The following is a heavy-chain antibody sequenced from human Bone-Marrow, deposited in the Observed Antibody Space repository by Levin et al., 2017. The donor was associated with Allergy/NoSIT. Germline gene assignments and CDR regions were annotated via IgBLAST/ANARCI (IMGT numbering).Heavy chain of an antibody. CDR3: ARDSSGWYPDAFDI. Sequence: GESLKISCAASGFTFSDYYMSWIRQAPGKGLEWVSYISSSSSYTNYADSVKGRFTISRDNAKNSLYLQMNSLRAEDTAVYYCARDSSGWYPDAFDIWGQGTMVTVSS. CDR1: GFTFSDYY. J-gene: IGHJ3*02. D-gene: IGHD6-19*01. CDR2: ISSSSSYT. V-gene: IGHV3-11*05.